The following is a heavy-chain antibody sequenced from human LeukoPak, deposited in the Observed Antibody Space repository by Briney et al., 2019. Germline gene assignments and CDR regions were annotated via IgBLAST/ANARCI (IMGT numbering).Heavy chain of an antibody. CDR2: IKQDGSEK. D-gene: IGHD3-16*01. CDR1: GFIFSSCG. Sequence: GGSLRLSCAASGFIFSSCGMHWVRQAPGKGLEWVANIKQDGSEKYYVDSVKGRFTISRDNAKNSLYLQMNGLRAEDTAVYYCARVSGGYYYMDVWGKGTTVTVTS. V-gene: IGHV3-7*01. J-gene: IGHJ6*03. CDR3: ARVSGGYYYMDV.